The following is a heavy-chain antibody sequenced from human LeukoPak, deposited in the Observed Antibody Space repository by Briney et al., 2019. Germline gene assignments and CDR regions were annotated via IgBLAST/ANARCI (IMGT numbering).Heavy chain of an antibody. Sequence: KPGRSLRLSCTASGFTFGDYAMSWFRQAPAKGLEWVGFIRSKAYGGTTEYAASVKGRFTISRDDSKSIAYLQMNSLKTEGTAVYYCTRDCWLQFYFDYWGQGSLVTVSS. CDR3: TRDCWLQFYFDY. J-gene: IGHJ4*02. CDR1: GFTFGDYA. D-gene: IGHD5-24*01. CDR2: IRSKAYGGTT. V-gene: IGHV3-49*05.